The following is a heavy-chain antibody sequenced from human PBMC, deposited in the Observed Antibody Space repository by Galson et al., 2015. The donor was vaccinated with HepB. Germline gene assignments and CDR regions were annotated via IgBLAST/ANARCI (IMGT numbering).Heavy chain of an antibody. J-gene: IGHJ4*02. CDR3: ARDSCKFGSTSCYVVY. D-gene: IGHD2-2*01. CDR1: GFTVSSYA. CDR2: ISYDGSNK. Sequence: PLRLYCAASGFTVSSYAMHWARQAPGKGLEWVAVISYDGSNKYYADSVKGRFTISRDNSKNTLYLQMNSLRAEDTAVYYCARDSCKFGSTSCYVVYWGQGTLVTVSS. V-gene: IGHV3-30-3*01.